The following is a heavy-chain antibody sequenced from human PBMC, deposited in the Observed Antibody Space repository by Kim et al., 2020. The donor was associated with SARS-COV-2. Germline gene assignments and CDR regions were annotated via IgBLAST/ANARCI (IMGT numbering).Heavy chain of an antibody. CDR2: NSSSYI. CDR3: ARDPGG. D-gene: IGHD1-26*01. Sequence: NSSSYIYYADSVKGRLTISRDNAKNSLYLQMNSLRAEDTAVYYCARDPGGWGQGTLVTVSS. J-gene: IGHJ4*02. V-gene: IGHV3-21*01.